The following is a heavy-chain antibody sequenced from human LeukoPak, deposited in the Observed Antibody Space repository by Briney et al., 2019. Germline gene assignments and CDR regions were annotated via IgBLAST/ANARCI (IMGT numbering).Heavy chain of an antibody. Sequence: ASVKVSCKASGYTFTSYDINWVRQATGQGLEWMGWMNPNSGNTGYAQKFQGRVTMTRNTSISTAYMELSSLRSEDTAVYYCSRGLGWCDAFDIWGQGTMVTVSS. CDR2: MNPNSGNT. D-gene: IGHD2-15*01. J-gene: IGHJ3*02. CDR3: SRGLGWCDAFDI. V-gene: IGHV1-8*01. CDR1: GYTFTSYD.